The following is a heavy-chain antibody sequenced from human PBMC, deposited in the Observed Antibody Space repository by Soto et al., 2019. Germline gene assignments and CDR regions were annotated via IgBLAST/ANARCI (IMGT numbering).Heavy chain of an antibody. CDR2: ISSTGLTK. V-gene: IGHV3-48*03. J-gene: IGHJ5*02. CDR1: GFAFSTYE. Sequence: GGSLRLSCVASGFAFSTYEMNWVRQAPGKGLDWISYISSTGLTKYYADSGKGRFTISRDDARNSLYLQMNSLSAEDTAIYYCARGAFDPWGQGTLVTVSS. CDR3: ARGAFDP.